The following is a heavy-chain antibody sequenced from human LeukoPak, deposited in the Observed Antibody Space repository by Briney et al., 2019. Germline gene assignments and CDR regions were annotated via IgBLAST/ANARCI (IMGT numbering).Heavy chain of an antibody. D-gene: IGHD3-9*01. CDR2: ISYDGSNK. Sequence: PGRPLRLSCAASGFTFSSYAMHWVRQAPGKGLEWVAVISYDGSNKYYADSVKGRFTISRDNSKNTLYLQMNSLRAEDTAVYYCARGGLRYFDWLSPLDYWGQGTLVTVSS. J-gene: IGHJ4*02. CDR1: GFTFSSYA. V-gene: IGHV3-30-3*01. CDR3: ARGGLRYFDWLSPLDY.